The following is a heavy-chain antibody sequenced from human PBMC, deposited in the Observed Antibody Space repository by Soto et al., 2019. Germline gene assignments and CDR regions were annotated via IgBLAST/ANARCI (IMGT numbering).Heavy chain of an antibody. CDR1: GFTFSDYY. CDR3: ARTYSDAFDI. CDR2: ISSSGSGI. Sequence: PVGSLRLSCAASGFTFSDYYMTWIRQAPGKGLEWVSYISSSGSGIYYPDSVKGRFTISRDNAKKSLYLQMSSLRAEDTAVYYCARTYSDAFDICGQGTMVTVSS. D-gene: IGHD2-15*01. J-gene: IGHJ3*02. V-gene: IGHV3-11*01.